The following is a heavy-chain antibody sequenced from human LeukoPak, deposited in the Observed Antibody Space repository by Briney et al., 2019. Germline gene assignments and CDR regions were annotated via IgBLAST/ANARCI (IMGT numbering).Heavy chain of an antibody. Sequence: GGSLRLSCAASGFTFSSYWMSWVRQAPGKGLEWVANIKQDGSEKYYVDSVKGRFPISRDNAKNSLYLQMNSLRAEDTAVYYCARDDCSSISCYHNWFDPWGQGTLVTVSS. J-gene: IGHJ5*02. CDR3: ARDDCSSISCYHNWFDP. CDR1: GFTFSSYW. D-gene: IGHD2-2*01. CDR2: IKQDGSEK. V-gene: IGHV3-7*01.